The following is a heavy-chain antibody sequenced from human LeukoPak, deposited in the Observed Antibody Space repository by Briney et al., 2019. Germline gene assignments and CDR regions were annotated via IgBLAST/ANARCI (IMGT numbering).Heavy chain of an antibody. Sequence: GGSLRLSCAASGFTFSSYWMSWVRQAPGKGLEWVANIKQDGSEKYYVDSVKGRFTISRDNAKNSLYLQMNSLRAEDTAVYYCARVLTRSYYYYYGMDVWGQGTTVTVSS. CDR3: ARVLTRSYYYYYGMDV. CDR1: GFTFSSYW. CDR2: IKQDGSEK. J-gene: IGHJ6*02. V-gene: IGHV3-7*03.